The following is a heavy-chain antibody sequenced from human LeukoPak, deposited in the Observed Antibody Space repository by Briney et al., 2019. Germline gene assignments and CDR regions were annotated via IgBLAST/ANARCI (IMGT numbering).Heavy chain of an antibody. D-gene: IGHD6-13*01. CDR3: ARHSSSWYGFDY. Sequence: SEILSLTCTVSGGSISSYYWSWIRQPPGKGLEWIGYIYYSGSTNYNPSLKSRVTISVDTSKNQFSLKLSSVTAADTAVYYCARHSSSWYGFDYWGQGTLVTVSS. CDR1: GGSISSYY. CDR2: IYYSGST. V-gene: IGHV4-59*08. J-gene: IGHJ4*02.